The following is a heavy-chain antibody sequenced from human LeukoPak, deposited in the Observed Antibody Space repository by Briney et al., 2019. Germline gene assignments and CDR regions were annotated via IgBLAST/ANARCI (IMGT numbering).Heavy chain of an antibody. J-gene: IGHJ4*02. CDR3: ARGHRRDGYNVDY. D-gene: IGHD5-24*01. CDR2: ISSSSSYI. V-gene: IGHV3-21*01. CDR1: GFTFSSYS. Sequence: GGSLRLSCAASGFTFSSYSMNWVRQAPGKGLEWVSSISSSSSYIYYADSVKGRFTISRDNAKNSLYLQMNGLRAEDTAVYYCARGHRRDGYNVDYWGQGTLVTVSS.